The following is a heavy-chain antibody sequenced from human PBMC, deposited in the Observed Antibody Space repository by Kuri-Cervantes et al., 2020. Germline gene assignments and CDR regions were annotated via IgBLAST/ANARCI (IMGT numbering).Heavy chain of an antibody. Sequence: ESLKISCTVSGGSITSSTYYWGWIRQPPGKGLEWIGSIYYSGSTYYNSSLKSRVTISVDTSKNQFSLKLTSVTAADTAVYYCARQVGRVGDQTGWFDPWGQGTLVTVSS. CDR2: IYYSGST. D-gene: IGHD3-10*01. V-gene: IGHV4-39*01. CDR3: ARQVGRVGDQTGWFDP. CDR1: GGSITSSTYY. J-gene: IGHJ5*02.